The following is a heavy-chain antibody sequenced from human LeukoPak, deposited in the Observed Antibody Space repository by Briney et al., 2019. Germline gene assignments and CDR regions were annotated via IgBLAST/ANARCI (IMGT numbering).Heavy chain of an antibody. D-gene: IGHD2-2*03. J-gene: IGHJ4*02. Sequence: GGSLRLSCAASGFSFTNYAMSWVRQAPARGPEWLSSMNGGGETFYADSVKGRFTLSRDDSRNTVYLQLNNLRVEDTAIYYCARASWISADDAVCWGQGTQVTVSS. CDR3: ARASWISADDAVC. CDR1: GFSFTNYA. CDR2: MNGGGET. V-gene: IGHV3-23*01.